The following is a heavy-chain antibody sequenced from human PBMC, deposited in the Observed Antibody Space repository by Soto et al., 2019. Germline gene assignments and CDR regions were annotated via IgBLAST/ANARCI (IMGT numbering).Heavy chain of an antibody. CDR2: IYWNDDS. Sequence: QITLKESGPTLVKPTQTLTLTCTFSGFSLTTGGAGVGWIRQPPGKPLEWLALIYWNDDSRYSPSLKSRLTITKDTSKNQVVLRMTNMDPVDTATYYCAHRGYGNYPRDNWFDPWGQGILVIVSS. CDR3: AHRGYGNYPRDNWFDP. CDR1: GFSLTTGGAG. J-gene: IGHJ5*02. D-gene: IGHD4-17*01. V-gene: IGHV2-5*01.